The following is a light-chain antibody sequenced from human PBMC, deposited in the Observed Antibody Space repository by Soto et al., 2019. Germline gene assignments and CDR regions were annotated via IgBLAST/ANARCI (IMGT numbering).Light chain of an antibody. J-gene: IGKJ4*01. CDR1: QGINSY. Sequence: DLQLTQSPSFLSASVGDRVTVTCRASQGINSYLVWYQQKPGKAPKLLIYTASTLQSGVPSRFSGSGSGTEFTLTITSLQPEDFAAYYCQQLYSYPLTFGGGTKVEIK. CDR2: TAS. CDR3: QQLYSYPLT. V-gene: IGKV1-9*01.